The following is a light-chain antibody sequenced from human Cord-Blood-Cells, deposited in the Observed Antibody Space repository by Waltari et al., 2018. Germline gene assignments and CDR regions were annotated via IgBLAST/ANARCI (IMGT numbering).Light chain of an antibody. CDR1: QSVLYSSNNKNY. J-gene: IGKJ2*01. Sequence: DIVMTQSPDSLAVSLGERATINCKSSQSVLYSSNNKNYLAWYQQKPGQPPKLLIYWASTGESGVPDRFSGSGSGTDFTLTISSLQAEDVAVYYCQQDYSTPRTFGQGTKLEIK. CDR2: WAS. V-gene: IGKV4-1*01. CDR3: QQDYSTPRT.